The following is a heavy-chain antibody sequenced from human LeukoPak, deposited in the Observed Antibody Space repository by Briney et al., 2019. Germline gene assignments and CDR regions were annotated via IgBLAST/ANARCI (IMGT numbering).Heavy chain of an antibody. CDR1: GFTFSNYW. D-gene: IGHD3-22*01. Sequence: PGGSLRLSCAASGFTFSNYWMHWVRQGPGEGLVWVSRINSDGKSTSYADSVKGRFTISRDNAKNSLYLQMNSLRAEDTALYYCARDINYYDSSGHPNWFDPWGQGTLVTVSS. CDR3: ARDINYYDSSGHPNWFDP. V-gene: IGHV3-74*01. J-gene: IGHJ5*02. CDR2: INSDGKST.